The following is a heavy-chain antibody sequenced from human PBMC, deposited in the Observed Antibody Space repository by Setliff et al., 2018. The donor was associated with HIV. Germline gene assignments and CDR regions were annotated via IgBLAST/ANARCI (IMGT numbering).Heavy chain of an antibody. J-gene: IGHJ3*02. CDR2: IKPDGSEK. V-gene: IGHV3-7*01. CDR3: ARDYVWGRRAFDI. CDR1: GFTFSNYW. D-gene: IGHD3-16*01. Sequence: TGGSLRLSCAASGFTFSNYWMSWVRQTPGKGLEWVANIKPDGSEKYYVDSVKGRFTISRDNAENSLYQQMNSLRAEDTAVYYCARDYVWGRRAFDIWGPGTMVTVSS.